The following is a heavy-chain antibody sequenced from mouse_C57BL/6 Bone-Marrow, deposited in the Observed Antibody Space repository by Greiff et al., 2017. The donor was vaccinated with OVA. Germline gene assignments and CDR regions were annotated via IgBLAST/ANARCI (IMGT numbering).Heavy chain of an antibody. CDR1: GYTFTSYW. V-gene: IGHV1-64*01. Sequence: VQLQESGAELVKPGASVKLSCKASGYTFTSYWMHWVKQRPGQGLEWIGMIHPNSGSTNYNEKFKGKATLTVDKSSSTAYMQLSSLTSEDSAVYYCARGSGYHDYWGQGTTLTVSS. J-gene: IGHJ2*01. D-gene: IGHD3-2*02. CDR2: IHPNSGST. CDR3: ARGSGYHDY.